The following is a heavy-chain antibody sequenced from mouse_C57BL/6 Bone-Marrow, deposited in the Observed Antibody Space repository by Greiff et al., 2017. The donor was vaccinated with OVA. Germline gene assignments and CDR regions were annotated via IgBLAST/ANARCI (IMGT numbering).Heavy chain of an antibody. CDR2: LWWDDAK. D-gene: IGHD1-1*01. J-gene: IGHJ4*01. CDR1: GFSLSTFGMG. Sequence: QVTLKESGPGILQPSQTLSLTCSFSGFSLSTFGMGVGWIRQPSGKGLEWLAHLWWDDAKYYNPALKSRLTISKDTSNNQVFLKIANVDTADTATYYCARIVWRLLRDYAMDYWGQGTSVTVSS. CDR3: ARIVWRLLRDYAMDY. V-gene: IGHV8-8*01.